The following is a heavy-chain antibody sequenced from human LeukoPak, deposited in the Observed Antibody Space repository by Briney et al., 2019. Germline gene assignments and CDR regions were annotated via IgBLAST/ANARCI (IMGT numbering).Heavy chain of an antibody. J-gene: IGHJ3*02. CDR1: GYTFTGYY. CDR3: ARDLEYLYPGGAFDI. CDR2: INPNSGGT. Sequence: ASVKVSRKASGYTFTGYYMHWVRQAPGQGLEWMGWINPNSGGTNHAQKFQGRVTMTRDTSISTAYMELSRLRSDDTAVYYCARDLEYLYPGGAFDIWGQGTMVTVSS. D-gene: IGHD3-16*01. V-gene: IGHV1-2*02.